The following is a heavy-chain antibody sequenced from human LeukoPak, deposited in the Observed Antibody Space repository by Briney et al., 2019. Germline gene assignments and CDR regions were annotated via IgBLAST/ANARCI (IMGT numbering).Heavy chain of an antibody. V-gene: IGHV3-66*01. CDR1: GXTVTTNS. Sequence: GGSLRLSCAVSGXTVTTNSVSWVRQAPGKGQKWVSVIYSGGSTYYADSVKGRFTISRDYSKNTLYLQMNSLRAEDTAVYYCARDPGGWGNFDYWGQGTLVTVSS. J-gene: IGHJ4*02. CDR2: IYSGGST. D-gene: IGHD6-19*01. CDR3: ARDPGGWGNFDY.